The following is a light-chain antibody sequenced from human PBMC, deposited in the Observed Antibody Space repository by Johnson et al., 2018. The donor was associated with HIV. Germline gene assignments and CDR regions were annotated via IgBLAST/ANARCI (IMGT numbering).Light chain of an antibody. Sequence: HSVLSQPPSVSAAPGQKVTISCSGSSSNIGNNYVSWYRQLPGTAPQLLIYENNKRPSGIPDRFSGSKSGTSATLGITGLQTGDEGDYYCGTWDSSLSANVFGTGTKVTVL. CDR1: SSNIGNNY. J-gene: IGLJ1*01. CDR3: GTWDSSLSANV. CDR2: ENN. V-gene: IGLV1-51*02.